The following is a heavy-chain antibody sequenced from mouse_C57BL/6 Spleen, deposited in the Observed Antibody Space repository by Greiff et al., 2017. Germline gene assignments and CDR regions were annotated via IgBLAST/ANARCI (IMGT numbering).Heavy chain of an antibody. D-gene: IGHD2-4*01. Sequence: QVQLQQSGAELMKPGASVKLSCKATGYTFTGYWIEWVKQRPGHGLEWIGELLPGSGSTNYNEKFKGKATFTADTSSNTAYMQLSSLTTEDSAIYYCARKIYYDYDEAAYYFDYWGQGTTLTVSS. CDR3: ARKIYYDYDEAAYYFDY. CDR1: GYTFTGYW. CDR2: LLPGSGST. J-gene: IGHJ2*01. V-gene: IGHV1-9*01.